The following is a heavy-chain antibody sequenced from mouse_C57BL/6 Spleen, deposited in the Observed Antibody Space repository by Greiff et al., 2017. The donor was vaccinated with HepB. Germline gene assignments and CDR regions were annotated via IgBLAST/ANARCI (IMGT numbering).Heavy chain of an antibody. CDR2: IHPNSGST. CDR3: ARDYYGSSYKFAY. D-gene: IGHD1-1*01. CDR1: GYTFTSYW. J-gene: IGHJ3*01. Sequence: VQLQQPGAELVKPGASVKLSCKASGYTFTSYWMHWGKQRPGKGLEWIGMIHPNSGSTNYNEKFKSKATLTVDKSSSTAYMQLSSLTSEDSAVYYCARDYYGSSYKFAYWGQGTLVTVSA. V-gene: IGHV1-64*01.